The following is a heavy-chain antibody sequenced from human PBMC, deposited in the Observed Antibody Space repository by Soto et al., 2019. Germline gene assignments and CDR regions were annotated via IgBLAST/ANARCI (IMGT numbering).Heavy chain of an antibody. CDR1: GGFVSSGSYY. V-gene: IGHV4-34*01. CDR3: ARVLYVRYYMDV. Sequence: SETLSLTCAVYGGFVSSGSYYWSWIRQPPGKGLEWIGEINHSGSTNYNPSLKSRVTISVDTSKNQFSLKLSSVTAADTAVYYCARVLYVRYYMDVWGKGTTVTVSS. CDR2: INHSGST. D-gene: IGHD3-16*01. J-gene: IGHJ6*03.